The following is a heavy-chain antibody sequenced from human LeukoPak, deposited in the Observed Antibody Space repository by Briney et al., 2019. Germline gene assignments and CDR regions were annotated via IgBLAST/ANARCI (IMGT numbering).Heavy chain of an antibody. J-gene: IGHJ6*02. CDR2: IYPGDSDT. CDR3: ARHLSGSYYPMDV. V-gene: IGHV5-51*01. CDR1: GYSFTSHW. D-gene: IGHD1-26*01. Sequence: GESLKISCKGSGYSFTSHWIGWVRQMPGKGLEWMGIIYPGDSDTRYSPSFQGQVTISADKSISTAYLQWSSLKASDTAMYYCARHLSGSYYPMDVWGQGTTVTVSS.